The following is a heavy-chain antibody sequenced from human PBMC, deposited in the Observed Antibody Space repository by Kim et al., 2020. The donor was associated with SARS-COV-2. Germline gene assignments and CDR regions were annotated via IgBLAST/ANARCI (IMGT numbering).Heavy chain of an antibody. V-gene: IGHV3-53*01. CDR2: IYSGGST. CDR1: GFTVSSNY. J-gene: IGHJ3*02. D-gene: IGHD1-26*01. Sequence: GGSLRLSCAASGFTVSSNYMSWVRQAPGKGLEWVSVIYSGGSTYYADSVKGRFTISRDNSKNTLYLQMNSLRAEDTAVYYCARDLAYSGSYYSPYTDAFDIWGQGTMVTVSS. CDR3: ARDLAYSGSYYSPYTDAFDI.